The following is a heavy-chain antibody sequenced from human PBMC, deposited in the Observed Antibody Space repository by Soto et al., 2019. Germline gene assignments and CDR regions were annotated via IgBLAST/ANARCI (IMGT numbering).Heavy chain of an antibody. CDR2: IYYSGST. CDR1: SGSISSYY. J-gene: IGHJ4*02. CDR3: ARAGRRYSSGWYEDY. Sequence: QVQLQESGPGLVKPSETLSLTCTVSSGSISSYYWRWIRQPPGKGLEWIGYIYYSGSTNYNPSLKSRVTISVDTSKNQFSLKLSSVTAADTAVYYCARAGRRYSSGWYEDYWGQGTLVTVSS. D-gene: IGHD6-19*01. V-gene: IGHV4-59*01.